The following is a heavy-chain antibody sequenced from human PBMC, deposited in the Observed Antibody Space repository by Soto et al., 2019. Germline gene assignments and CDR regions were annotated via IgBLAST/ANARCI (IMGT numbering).Heavy chain of an antibody. V-gene: IGHV3-23*01. Sequence: EVQLLESGGGLVQPGGSVRLYCAASGFTFSSYAMSWVRQAPGKGLEWVSAVSSSGRNIYYADSVKGRFTISRDNSKNTLYLQMDAQRAEDTAIFYCAKAQGRRVHYYDSSCPYVAPFDYWGQGTLVTVSS. CDR1: GFTFSSYA. CDR3: AKAQGRRVHYYDSSCPYVAPFDY. CDR2: VSSSGRNI. D-gene: IGHD3-22*01. J-gene: IGHJ4*02.